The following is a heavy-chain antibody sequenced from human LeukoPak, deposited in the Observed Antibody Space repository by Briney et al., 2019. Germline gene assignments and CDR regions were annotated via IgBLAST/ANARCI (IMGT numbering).Heavy chain of an antibody. D-gene: IGHD2-21*02. Sequence: GGSLRLSCAASGFTFSSYSMNWVRQAPGKGLEWVSSISSSSYIYYADSVKGRFTISRDNAKNSLYLQMNSLRAEDTAVYYCARGNTEAYCGGDCYYYYYYMDVWGKGTTVTVSS. J-gene: IGHJ6*03. CDR1: GFTFSSYS. V-gene: IGHV3-21*01. CDR2: ISSSSYI. CDR3: ARGNTEAYCGGDCYYYYYYMDV.